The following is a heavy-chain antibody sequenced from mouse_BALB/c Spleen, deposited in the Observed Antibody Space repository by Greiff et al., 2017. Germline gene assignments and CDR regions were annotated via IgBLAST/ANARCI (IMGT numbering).Heavy chain of an antibody. D-gene: IGHD1-1*01. J-gene: IGHJ4*01. V-gene: IGHV5-4*02. CDR2: ISDGGSYT. Sequence: EVKLVESGGGLVKPGGSLKLSCAASGFTFSDYYMYWVRQTPEKRLEWVATISDGGSYTYYPDSVKGRFTISRDNAKNNLYLQMSSLKSEDTAMYYCARDRDYGSSRHYYAMDYWGQGTSVTVSS. CDR3: ARDRDYGSSRHYYAMDY. CDR1: GFTFSDYY.